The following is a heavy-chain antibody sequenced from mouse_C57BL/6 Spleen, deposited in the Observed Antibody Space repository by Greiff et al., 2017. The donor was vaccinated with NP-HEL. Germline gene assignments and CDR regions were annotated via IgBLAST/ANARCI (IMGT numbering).Heavy chain of an antibody. V-gene: IGHV3-8*01. J-gene: IGHJ1*03. CDR3: ARGPLSHWYYEV. Sequence: EVKLMESGPGLAKPSQTLSLTCSVTGYSITSDYWNWIRKFPGNKLEYLGYISYSGSTYYNPSLKSRISITRDTSKNQYYLQLNSVTTEETATYYCARGPLSHWYYEVWGTGTTVTVSS. D-gene: IGHD6-1*01. CDR1: GYSITSDY. CDR2: ISYSGST.